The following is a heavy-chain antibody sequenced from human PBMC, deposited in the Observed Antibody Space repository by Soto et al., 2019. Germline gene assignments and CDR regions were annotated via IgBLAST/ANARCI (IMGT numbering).Heavy chain of an antibody. CDR2: IYYSGST. Sequence: QVQLQESGPGLVKPSETLSLTCTVSGGSINSYYWSWIRQPPGKGLEWIGYIYYSGSTNYNPSLNSRTTTSADTSKNQFSLKLSSVTAADTAVYYCARHISSGTTIAASRTFDPWGPGTLVTVSS. J-gene: IGHJ5*02. V-gene: IGHV4-59*08. CDR3: ARHISSGTTIAASRTFDP. CDR1: GGSINSYY. D-gene: IGHD1-26*01.